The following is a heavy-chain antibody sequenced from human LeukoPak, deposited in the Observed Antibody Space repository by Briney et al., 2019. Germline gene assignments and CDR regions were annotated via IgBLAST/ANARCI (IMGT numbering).Heavy chain of an antibody. V-gene: IGHV3-74*01. D-gene: IGHD6-6*01. J-gene: IGHJ4*02. Sequence: PGGSLRLSCAASGFTFSTYWMHWVRQAPGKGLVWVSRIDNGGSTTLYADSVRGRFIISRDNAKNTLYLQMNSLRPEDTAIYYCARVRSDYSSSSPPDYWGQGTPVTVSS. CDR2: IDNGGSTT. CDR1: GFTFSTYW. CDR3: ARVRSDYSSSSPPDY.